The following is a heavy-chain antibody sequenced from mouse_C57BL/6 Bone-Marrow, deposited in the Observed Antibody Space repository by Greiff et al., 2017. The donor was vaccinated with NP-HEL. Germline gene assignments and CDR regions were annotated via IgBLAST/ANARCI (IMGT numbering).Heavy chain of an antibody. CDR3: ARELGPYYFDY. J-gene: IGHJ2*01. CDR2: IYPRSGNT. D-gene: IGHD4-1*01. V-gene: IGHV1-81*01. Sequence: QVQLKESGAELARPGASVKLSCKASGYTFTSYGISWVKQRTGQGLEWIGEIYPRSGNTYYNEKFKGKATLTADKSSSTAYMELRSLTSEDSAVYFCARELGPYYFDYWGQGTTLTVSS. CDR1: GYTFTSYG.